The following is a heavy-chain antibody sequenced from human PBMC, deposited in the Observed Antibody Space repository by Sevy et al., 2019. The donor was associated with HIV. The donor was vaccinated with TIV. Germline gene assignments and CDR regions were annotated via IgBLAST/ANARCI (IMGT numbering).Heavy chain of an antibody. CDR3: TGGPCSGDTCYSDY. J-gene: IGHJ4*02. D-gene: IGHD2-15*01. V-gene: IGHV3-53*01. CDR2: IYSGGST. Sequence: GGSLRLSCVASGFTVSSNYMSWVRQAPGKGLEWVSLIYSGGSTYYADSVKGRCNISRDNSKDTLYLQLTALRADDTAVYYCTGGPCSGDTCYSDYWGQGTLVTVSS. CDR1: GFTVSSNY.